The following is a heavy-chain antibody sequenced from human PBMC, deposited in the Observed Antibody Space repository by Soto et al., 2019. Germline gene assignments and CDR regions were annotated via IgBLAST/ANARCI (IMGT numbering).Heavy chain of an antibody. CDR2: ISGSSNYI. J-gene: IGHJ4*02. CDR1: GVTFSSYS. V-gene: IGHV3-21*01. CDR3: ARGPHYSESQGYYFDY. D-gene: IGHD3-22*01. Sequence: EVQLVESGGGLVKPGGSLRLSCAASGVTFSSYSMNWVRQAPGKGLEWVSSISGSSNYIYYADAVKGRFTISRDNAKNSLYLQINSLRAEDTAVYYCARGPHYSESQGYYFDYWGQGTLVTVSS.